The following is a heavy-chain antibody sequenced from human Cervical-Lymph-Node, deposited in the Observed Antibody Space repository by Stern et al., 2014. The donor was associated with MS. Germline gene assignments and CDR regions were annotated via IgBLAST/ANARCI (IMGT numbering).Heavy chain of an antibody. J-gene: IGHJ4*02. CDR3: AKDKISYSSSDGIDY. V-gene: IGHV3-23*01. CDR2: ISAGGAST. Sequence: EAQLLESGGGLVQPGGSLRLSCAASGFTFSSYTMSWVRRAPGKGLQWVSAISAGGASTYYADAVKGRFTISRDNSKNMLFLQMNNLRAEDTAVYYCAKDKISYSSSDGIDYWGQGTLVTVSS. D-gene: IGHD6-6*01. CDR1: GFTFSSYT.